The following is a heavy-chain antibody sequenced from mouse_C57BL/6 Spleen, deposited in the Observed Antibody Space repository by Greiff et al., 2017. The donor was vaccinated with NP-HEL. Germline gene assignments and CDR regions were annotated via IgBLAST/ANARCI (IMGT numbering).Heavy chain of an antibody. D-gene: IGHD2-4*01. V-gene: IGHV1-59*01. CDR3: AREYDYAFSY. J-gene: IGHJ3*01. CDR1: GYTFTSYW. Sequence: QVQLQQPGAELVRPGTSVKLSCKASGYTFTSYWMHWVKQRPGQGLEWIGVIDPSDSYTNYNQKFKGKATLTVDTSSSTAYMQLSSLTSVDSSVYYCAREYDYAFSYWGQGTLVTVSA. CDR2: IDPSDSYT.